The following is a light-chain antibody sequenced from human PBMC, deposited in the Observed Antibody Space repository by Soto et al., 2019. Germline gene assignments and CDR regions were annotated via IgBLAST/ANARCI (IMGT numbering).Light chain of an antibody. CDR3: QKCNSALLT. J-gene: IGKJ4*01. CDR2: SAS. Sequence: DIQMTQSPSSLSASVGDRVTITCRASQAISNSLAWYQQKPGKVPELLIYSASTLQSGVPSRFSGSGSGTDFTLAISSLQPEDVATYYCQKCNSALLTFGGGTKVEIK. CDR1: QAISNS. V-gene: IGKV1-27*01.